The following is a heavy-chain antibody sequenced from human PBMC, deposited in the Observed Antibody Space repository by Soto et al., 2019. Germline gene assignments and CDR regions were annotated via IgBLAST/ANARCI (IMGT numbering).Heavy chain of an antibody. CDR3: ARELGYCSSTSCYQNYYGMDV. J-gene: IGHJ6*02. D-gene: IGHD2-2*01. CDR2: INAGNGNT. V-gene: IGHV1-3*01. CDR1: GYTFTSYA. Sequence: ASVKVSFKASGYTFTSYAMHWVRQAPGQRLEWMGWINAGNGNTKYSQKFQGRVTITRDTSASTAYMELSSLRSEDTAVYYCARELGYCSSTSCYQNYYGMDVWGQGTTVTVSS.